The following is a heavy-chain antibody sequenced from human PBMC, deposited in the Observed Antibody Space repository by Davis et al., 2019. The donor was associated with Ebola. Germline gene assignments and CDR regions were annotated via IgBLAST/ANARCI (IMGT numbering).Heavy chain of an antibody. CDR3: ARHDRRGGAFDI. Sequence: MPSETLSLTCTVSGGSISSYYWSWIRQPPGKGLEWIGYIYYSGSTNYNPSLKSRVTISVDTSKNQFSLKLSSVTAADTAVYYCARHDRRGGAFDIWGQGTMVTVSS. CDR2: IYYSGST. J-gene: IGHJ3*02. V-gene: IGHV4-59*08. CDR1: GGSISSYY.